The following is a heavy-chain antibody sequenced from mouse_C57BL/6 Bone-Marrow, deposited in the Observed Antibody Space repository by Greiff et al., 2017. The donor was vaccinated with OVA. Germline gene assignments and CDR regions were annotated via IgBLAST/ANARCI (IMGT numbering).Heavy chain of an antibody. Sequence: EVQLQESGPGLVKPSQSLSLTCSVTGYSITSGYYWNWIRQFPGNKLEWMGYISYDGSNNYNPSLKNRISITRDTSKNQFFLKLNSVTTKETDAYDCARGGDDYDEGYAYGGQGTLVTVSA. V-gene: IGHV3-6*01. CDR2: ISYDGSN. D-gene: IGHD2-4*01. J-gene: IGHJ3*01. CDR1: GYSITSGYY. CDR3: ARGGDDYDEGYAY.